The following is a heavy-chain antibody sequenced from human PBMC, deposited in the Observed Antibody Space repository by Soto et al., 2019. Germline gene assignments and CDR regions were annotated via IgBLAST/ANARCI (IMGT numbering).Heavy chain of an antibody. Sequence: QVQLVQSGAEVRKPGASVKVSCKASGYTYTSYGIYWVRQAPGQGLEWMGWISAYNGNTNYAQKLQGRVTMTTDTSTSTAYMELRSLSSDDSALYYCARVGSSASFDYWGQGTLVTVSS. CDR2: ISAYNGNT. J-gene: IGHJ4*02. V-gene: IGHV1-18*01. D-gene: IGHD6-19*01. CDR3: ARVGSSASFDY. CDR1: GYTYTSYG.